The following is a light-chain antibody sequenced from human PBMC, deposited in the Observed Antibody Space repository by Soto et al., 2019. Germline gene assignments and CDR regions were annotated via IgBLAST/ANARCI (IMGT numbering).Light chain of an antibody. V-gene: IGKV1-33*01. CDR2: DAS. Sequence: DIQMTQSPSSLAASVGDRVTITCRASQDIKNYLNWYQQKPGKAPKLLIYDASNLEIGVPSRFSGSGSGTHFIFTIDSLQPEDSATYYCQQYDHFVTFGGGTKVEF. J-gene: IGKJ4*01. CDR3: QQYDHFVT. CDR1: QDIKNY.